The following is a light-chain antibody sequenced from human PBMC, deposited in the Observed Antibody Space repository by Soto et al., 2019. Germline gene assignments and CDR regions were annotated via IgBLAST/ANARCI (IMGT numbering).Light chain of an antibody. CDR1: SSNIGAGYD. CDR3: QSYDSSLSGYV. Sequence: QRTARCRSRGQRVHIKCTGSSSNIGAGYDVHWYQQLPGTAPKLLIYGNSNRPSGVPDRFSGSKSGTSASLAITGLQAEDEADYYCQSYDSSLSGYVFGTGTKVTVL. CDR2: GNS. V-gene: IGLV1-40*01. J-gene: IGLJ1*01.